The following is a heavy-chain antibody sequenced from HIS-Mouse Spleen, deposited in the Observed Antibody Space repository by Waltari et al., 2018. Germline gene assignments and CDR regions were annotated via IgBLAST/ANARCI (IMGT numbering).Heavy chain of an antibody. Sequence: QVQLVQSGAEVKKPGASVQVSCKASGYTFTGYYMHWVRQAPGQGLEWMGWINPNSGGTNYAQNFQGRVTMTRDTSISTAYMELSRLRCDDTAVYYCARDSGRIVGASFDYWGQGTLVTVSS. CDR2: INPNSGGT. J-gene: IGHJ4*02. CDR3: ARDSGRIVGASFDY. V-gene: IGHV1-2*02. CDR1: GYTFTGYY. D-gene: IGHD1-26*01.